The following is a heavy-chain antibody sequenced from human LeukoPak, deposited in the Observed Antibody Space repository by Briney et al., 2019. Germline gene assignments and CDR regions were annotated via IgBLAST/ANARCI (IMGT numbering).Heavy chain of an antibody. CDR3: ARVGIAVAGISYFDY. CDR2: ISAYNGNT. D-gene: IGHD6-19*01. Sequence: GASVKVSCKASGYTFTSYGISWVRQAPGQGLEWMGWISAYNGNTNYAQKLQGRITMTTDTSTSTAYMELRSLRSDDTAVYYGARVGIAVAGISYFDYWGQGTLVTVSS. V-gene: IGHV1-18*01. J-gene: IGHJ4*02. CDR1: GYTFTSYG.